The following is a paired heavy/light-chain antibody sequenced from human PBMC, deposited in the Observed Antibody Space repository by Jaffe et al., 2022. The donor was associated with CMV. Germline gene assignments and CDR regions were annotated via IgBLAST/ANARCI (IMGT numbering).Light chain of an antibody. Sequence: EIVLTQSPGTLSLSPGERATLSCRASQSVTSSYLGWYQQKPGQAPRLLIYGASNRATGIPDRFSGSGSGTDFTLTISRLEPEDFAVYYCLQYGSSPLTFGGGTKVEIK. CDR2: GAS. V-gene: IGKV3-20*01. CDR1: QSVTSSY. J-gene: IGKJ4*01. CDR3: LQYGSSPLT.
Heavy chain of an antibody. CDR3: ARKGTDHSAYVFDV. CDR2: INPNSGGA. V-gene: IGHV1-2*04. J-gene: IGHJ4*02. D-gene: IGHD3-22*01. Sequence: QMQLVQSGAEVKKPGASVKVSCRASGYIFTDFSIHWVRQAPGQGLEWMGWINPNSGGANFPQKFQGWVTMTRDTSINTAYMELTNLKSDDTAVYYCARKGTDHSAYVFDVWGQGTLVTVSS. CDR1: GYIFTDFS.